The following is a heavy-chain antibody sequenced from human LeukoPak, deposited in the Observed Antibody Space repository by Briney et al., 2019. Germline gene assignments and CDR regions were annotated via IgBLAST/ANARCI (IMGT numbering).Heavy chain of an antibody. D-gene: IGHD2-21*01. J-gene: IGHJ4*02. Sequence: SETLSLTCAVYGGSFRGYYWSWIRQPPGKGMEWIGEINHSGSTNYNPSLKSRVTISVDTSKNQFSLKLSSVTAADTAVFHCARSYSCASYFDSWGQGTLVTVSS. CDR2: INHSGST. V-gene: IGHV4-34*01. CDR3: ARSYSCASYFDS. CDR1: GGSFRGYY.